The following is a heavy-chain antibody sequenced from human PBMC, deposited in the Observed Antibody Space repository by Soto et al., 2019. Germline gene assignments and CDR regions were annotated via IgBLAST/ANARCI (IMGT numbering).Heavy chain of an antibody. CDR2: INPKNGET. CDR3: ARGEHSGNYFYDYNIDV. D-gene: IGHD3-10*01. V-gene: IGHV1-18*03. CDR1: GGTISSYG. Sequence: ASVKVSCNSSGGTISSYGSFWVRQAPGQGLEWMGWINPKNGETKYAQRLHGRVTMTTDTSTTTAYMELRSLRSDDMAVYYCARGEHSGNYFYDYNIDVWGKGPTVTVSS. J-gene: IGHJ6*04.